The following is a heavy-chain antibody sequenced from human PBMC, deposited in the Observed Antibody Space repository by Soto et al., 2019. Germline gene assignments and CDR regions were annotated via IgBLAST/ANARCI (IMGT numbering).Heavy chain of an antibody. CDR3: VRENWHYAY. CDR1: GCAFNVYY. V-gene: IGHV1-2*02. CDR2: IYPKSGGT. J-gene: IGHJ4*02. Sequence: AAVKVSCKTSGCAFNVYYIHWVRQAAGQGREYVGWIYPKSGGTDYAQKFQGRVTMTRDTSISTVYMELSRLRSDATPVYFCVRENWHYAYWGRGTLVTAPS.